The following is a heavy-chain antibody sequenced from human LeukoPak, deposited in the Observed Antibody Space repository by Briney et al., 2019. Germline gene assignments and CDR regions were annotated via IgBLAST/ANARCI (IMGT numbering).Heavy chain of an antibody. CDR2: ISSSSSTI. CDR1: GFTFSSYS. D-gene: IGHD2-15*01. V-gene: IGHV3-48*01. CDR3: ARVDGDIVVVVAATYYYYYMDV. Sequence: PGGSLRLSCAASGFTFSSYSMNWVRQAPGKGLEWVSYISSSSSTIYYADSVKGRFTISRDNAKNSLYLQMNSLRAEDTAVYYCARVDGDIVVVVAATYYYYYMDVWGKGTTVTVSS. J-gene: IGHJ6*03.